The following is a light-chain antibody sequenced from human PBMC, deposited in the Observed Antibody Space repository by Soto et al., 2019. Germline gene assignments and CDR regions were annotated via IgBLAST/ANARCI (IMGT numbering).Light chain of an antibody. CDR1: EGISSH. V-gene: IGKV1-9*01. J-gene: IGKJ4*01. Sequence: IQLTQSPSSLSASVGDRVTITCRASEGISSHLAWYPQKPGEAPKLLIYAASTLQSGVPSRFSGSGSGTDFTLTISSLQPEDSATYCCQQLASYPLTFGGGTKVEIK. CDR3: QQLASYPLT. CDR2: AAS.